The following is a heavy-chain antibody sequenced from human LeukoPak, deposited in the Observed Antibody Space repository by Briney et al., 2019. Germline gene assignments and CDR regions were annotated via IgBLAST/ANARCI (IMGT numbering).Heavy chain of an antibody. J-gene: IGHJ4*02. D-gene: IGHD1-26*01. CDR1: GGSISSSSYY. CDR3: ARLAWELLDYFDY. CDR2: IYYSGST. V-gene: IGHV4-39*01. Sequence: SETLSLTCTVSGGSISSSSYYWGWIRQPPGEGLEWIGSIYYSGSTYYNPSLKSRVTISVDTSKNQFSLKLSSVTAADTAVYYCARLAWELLDYFDYWGQGTLVTVSS.